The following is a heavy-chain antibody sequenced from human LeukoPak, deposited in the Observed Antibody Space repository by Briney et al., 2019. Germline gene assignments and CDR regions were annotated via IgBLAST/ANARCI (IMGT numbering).Heavy chain of an antibody. J-gene: IGHJ4*02. Sequence: VKVSFKASGGPFSSYAISWVRQAPGQGLEWMGRIIPILGIANYAQKFQGRVTITADKSTSTAYMELSSLRSEDTAVYYCARASGIAAAAHFDYWGQGTLVTVSS. V-gene: IGHV1-69*04. CDR2: IIPILGIA. D-gene: IGHD6-13*01. CDR1: GGPFSSYA. CDR3: ARASGIAAAAHFDY.